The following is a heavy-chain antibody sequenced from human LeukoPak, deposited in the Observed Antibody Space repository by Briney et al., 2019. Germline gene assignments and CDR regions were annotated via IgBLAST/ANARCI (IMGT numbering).Heavy chain of an antibody. J-gene: IGHJ4*02. D-gene: IGHD3-10*01. Sequence: SVKVSCKVSGGLFSNYAIIWVRQAPGQGLVLMGRIIPSFGTANYAQMFQGRVSITSDESTSTAYMQLSSLRSEDTATYYCARVELGSYYPYWGQGTLVSVSS. CDR3: ARVELGSYYPY. CDR2: IIPSFGTA. V-gene: IGHV1-69*15. CDR1: GGLFSNYA.